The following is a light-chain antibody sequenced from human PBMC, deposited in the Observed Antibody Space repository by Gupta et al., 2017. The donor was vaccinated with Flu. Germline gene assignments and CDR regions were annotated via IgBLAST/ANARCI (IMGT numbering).Light chain of an antibody. Sequence: VTISWSGNNANIGKNIANGYRQLPGAAHKRLIYRNKQRPSGVPDRFAGSKSGTSASLAISGLQSEDEAEYDCAAWDDSLGGRDAFGTGTKV. V-gene: IGLV1-44*01. J-gene: IGLJ1*01. CDR3: AAWDDSLGGRDA. CDR1: NANIGKNI. CDR2: RNK.